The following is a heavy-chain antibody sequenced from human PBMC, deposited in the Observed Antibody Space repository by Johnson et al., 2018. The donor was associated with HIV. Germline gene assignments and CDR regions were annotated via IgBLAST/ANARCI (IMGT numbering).Heavy chain of an antibody. J-gene: IGHJ3*02. Sequence: VQLVESGGGLVQPGRSLRLSCAASGFAFSSYAMHWVRQAPGKGLEWVAVISYDGTSKYQADSVKGRFTFSRDNSKNTLNLQVSSLRVEDTALYFCARKADAFDIWGQGTMITVSS. V-gene: IGHV3-30*04. CDR1: GFAFSSYA. CDR2: ISYDGTSK. CDR3: ARKADAFDI.